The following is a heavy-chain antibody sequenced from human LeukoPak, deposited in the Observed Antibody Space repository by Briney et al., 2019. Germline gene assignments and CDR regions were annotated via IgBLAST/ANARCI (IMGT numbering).Heavy chain of an antibody. CDR2: IKEDGSEK. V-gene: IGHV3-7*01. J-gene: IGHJ4*02. Sequence: GRSLRLSCAASGFSFSRYWMNWVRQAPGKGLEWVAHIKEDGSEKYYVDSVKGRFTISRDNAKNSLYLQMNSLRAEDTAVYYCARDPSSLRDSFDYWGQGTLVTVSS. CDR1: GFSFSRYW. CDR3: ARDPSSLRDSFDY.